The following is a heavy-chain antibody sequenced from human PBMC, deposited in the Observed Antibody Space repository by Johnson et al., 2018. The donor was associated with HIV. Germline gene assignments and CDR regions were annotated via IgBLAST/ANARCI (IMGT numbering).Heavy chain of an antibody. D-gene: IGHD6-13*01. Sequence: VQLVESGGGVVQPGRSLRLSCTASGFTFSDFRMSWVRQAPGRGLEWVANINVDGREKYYVDSVEGRFTISRDNAKNSLFLQMNSLRAEDTAVYYCARDRGLPGVAEAGNAFDIWGQGTLVTVSS. CDR1: GFTFSDFR. J-gene: IGHJ3*02. CDR2: INVDGREK. CDR3: ARDRGLPGVAEAGNAFDI. V-gene: IGHV3-7*01.